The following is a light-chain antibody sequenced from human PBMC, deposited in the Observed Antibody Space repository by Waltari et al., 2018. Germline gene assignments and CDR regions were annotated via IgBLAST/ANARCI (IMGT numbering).Light chain of an antibody. CDR2: SGS. V-gene: IGKV2-28*01. J-gene: IGKJ1*01. CDR1: QSLLHSNGYNY. CDR3: MQALQTPCT. Sequence: IVMTQSPLSLPVTPGEPASISCRSSQSLLHSNGYNYLDWYLQKAGQSPQLLIYSGSSRASGVPDRFSGSGSGTEFTLKISRVEAEDVGVYYCMQALQTPCTFGQGTKVEIK.